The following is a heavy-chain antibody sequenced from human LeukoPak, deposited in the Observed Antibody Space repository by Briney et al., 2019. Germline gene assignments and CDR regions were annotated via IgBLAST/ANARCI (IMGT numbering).Heavy chain of an antibody. CDR3: ARDLALRYYGSGSRGAFDI. CDR1: GYTFTSYG. J-gene: IGHJ3*02. D-gene: IGHD3-10*01. Sequence: LWASVKVSCKASGYTFTSYGINWVRQAPGQGLEWMGWISAYNGNTNYAQKLQGRVTMTTDTSTSTAYMELRSLRSDDTAVYYCARDLALRYYGSGSRGAFDIWGQGTMVTVSS. CDR2: ISAYNGNT. V-gene: IGHV1-18*01.